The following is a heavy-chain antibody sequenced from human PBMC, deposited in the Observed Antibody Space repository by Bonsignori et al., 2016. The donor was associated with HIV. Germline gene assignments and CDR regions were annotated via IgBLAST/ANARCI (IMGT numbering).Heavy chain of an antibody. CDR3: ARVGAGEPSGLEGLFYYFYMDV. J-gene: IGHJ6*03. CDR1: GGSMNNYY. CDR2: MSHRGST. Sequence: QVQLQESGPGLVKPAETLSLTCTVSGGSMNNYYWTWIRQPPGKGLEWIGYMSHRGSTTYNLPSRVESPFSLDTSKTHFSMRLTSVTAADTGIYYCARVGAGEPSGLEGLFYYFYMDVWGQGTTATVSS. D-gene: IGHD1-14*01. V-gene: IGHV4-4*08.